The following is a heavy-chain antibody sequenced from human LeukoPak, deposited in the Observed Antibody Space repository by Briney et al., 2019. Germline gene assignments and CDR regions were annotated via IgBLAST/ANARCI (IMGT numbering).Heavy chain of an antibody. CDR1: GFTVRRSY. J-gene: IGHJ4*02. CDR3: AGDKWGAVAGLDC. V-gene: IGHV3-53*01. CDR2: IYSGGST. Sequence: GGSLRLSRAPSGFTVRRSYMSWVRQAPGKGLEWVSVIYSGGSTYYAAPVKGRFTISRDNSKNTLYLQMNSLRAEETAVYYWAGDKWGAVAGLDCWGQGTLVTVSS. D-gene: IGHD6-19*01.